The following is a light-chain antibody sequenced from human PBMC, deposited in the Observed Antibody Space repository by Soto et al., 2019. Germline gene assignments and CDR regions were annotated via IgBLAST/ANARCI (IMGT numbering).Light chain of an antibody. CDR1: QSVRSNY. CDR3: QHYDGSPRT. CDR2: GVF. Sequence: ETVLTQSPGTVSLSPGERATLSCTTSQSVRSNYLAWYQQKPGQAPRLLIYGVFSRATGIQDRFSGSGSGTDFTLTISGLEPEDSAVYYCQHYDGSPRTFGQGTKLEI. J-gene: IGKJ2*01. V-gene: IGKV3-20*01.